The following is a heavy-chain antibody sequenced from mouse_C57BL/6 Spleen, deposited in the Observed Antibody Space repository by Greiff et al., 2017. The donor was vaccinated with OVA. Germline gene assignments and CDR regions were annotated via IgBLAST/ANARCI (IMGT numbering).Heavy chain of an antibody. V-gene: IGHV1-55*01. D-gene: IGHD2-4*01. CDR3: ARGDLGLPSWFAY. J-gene: IGHJ3*01. CDR2: ISPGSGST. CDR1: GYTFTSYW. Sequence: VQLQQPGAELVKPGASVKMSCKASGYTFTSYWITWVKQRPGQGLEWLGDISPGSGSTNYNEKFKSKATLTVDTSSSTAYMQLSSLTSEDSAVYYCARGDLGLPSWFAYWGQGTLVTVSA.